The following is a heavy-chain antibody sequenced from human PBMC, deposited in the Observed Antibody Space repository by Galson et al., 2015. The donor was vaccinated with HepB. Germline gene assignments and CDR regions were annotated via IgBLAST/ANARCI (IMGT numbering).Heavy chain of an antibody. V-gene: IGHV3-23*01. J-gene: IGHJ6*02. CDR1: GFIFNNYA. CDR3: AKSLRHYPYDMDV. CDR2: ISGGGGNT. D-gene: IGHD1-26*01. Sequence: SLRLSCAASGFIFNNYAMTWVHQPPGKGLEWVSSISGGGGNTFYSESVKGRFTISRDNSKNTLFLQMNSLRADDTAVYSCAKSLRHYPYDMDVWGPGTTVSVSS.